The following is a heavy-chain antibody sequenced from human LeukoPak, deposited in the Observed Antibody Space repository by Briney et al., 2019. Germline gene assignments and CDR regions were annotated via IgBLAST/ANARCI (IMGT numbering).Heavy chain of an antibody. Sequence: GGSLRLSCAASGFTFDDYAMHWVRQAPGKGLEWVSGISWNSGSIGYADSVKGRFTISRDNAKNSLYLQMNSLRAEDTALYYCAKDGFFGVVIISKSYFDSWGQGTPVTASS. CDR2: ISWNSGSI. V-gene: IGHV3-9*01. CDR1: GFTFDDYA. J-gene: IGHJ4*02. CDR3: AKDGFFGVVIISKSYFDS. D-gene: IGHD3-3*01.